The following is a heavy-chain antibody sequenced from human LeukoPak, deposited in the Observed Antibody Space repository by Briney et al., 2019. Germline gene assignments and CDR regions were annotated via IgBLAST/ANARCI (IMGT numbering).Heavy chain of an antibody. Sequence: PSETLSLTCAVYGGSFSGYYWSWIRQPPGKGLEWIGEINHSGSTNYNPSLKSRVTISVDTSKNQFSLKLSSVTAADTAVYYCARTGVSGGDAFDIWGQGTMVTVSS. CDR3: ARTGVSGGDAFDI. CDR2: INHSGST. V-gene: IGHV4-34*01. CDR1: GGSFSGYY. D-gene: IGHD2-8*01. J-gene: IGHJ3*02.